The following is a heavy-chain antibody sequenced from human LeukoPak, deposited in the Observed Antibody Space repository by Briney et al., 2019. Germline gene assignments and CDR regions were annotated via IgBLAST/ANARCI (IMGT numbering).Heavy chain of an antibody. J-gene: IGHJ3*02. D-gene: IGHD4-17*01. CDR1: GFTFSSYS. Sequence: PGGSLRLSCAASGFTFSSYSMNWVRPAPGKGLEWVSHISSSSTIYYADSVKGRFTISRDNAKNSLYLQMNSLRDEDTAVYYCARDRGYGDYVGAFDIWGQGTMVTVSS. V-gene: IGHV3-48*02. CDR2: ISSSSTI. CDR3: ARDRGYGDYVGAFDI.